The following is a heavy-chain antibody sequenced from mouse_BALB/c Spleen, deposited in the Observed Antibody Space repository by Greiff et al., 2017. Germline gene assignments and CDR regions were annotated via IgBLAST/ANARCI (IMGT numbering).Heavy chain of an antibody. D-gene: IGHD1-1*01. CDR2: ILPGSGST. CDR1: GYTFSSYW. Sequence: SGAELMKPGASVKISCKATGYTFSSYWIEWVKQRPGHGLEWIGEILPGSGSTNYNEKFKGKATFTADTSSNTAYMQLSSLTSEDSAVYYCARRDYGVSGYFDYWGQGTTLTVSS. CDR3: ARRDYGVSGYFDY. J-gene: IGHJ2*01. V-gene: IGHV1-9*01.